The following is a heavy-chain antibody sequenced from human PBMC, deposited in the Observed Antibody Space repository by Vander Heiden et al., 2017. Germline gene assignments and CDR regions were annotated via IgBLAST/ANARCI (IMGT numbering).Heavy chain of an antibody. Sequence: EVQLGESGGGLIRPGGSRRISCAATGFTFSSYWLSGVRHAPGKGRGWVARINSEGSNTNYADSVKGRFTISRDNAKNTLYLQMNSLRAEDTAVFYCVREYSSTSGRAFDIWGQGTMVTVSS. CDR1: GFTFSSYW. J-gene: IGHJ3*02. V-gene: IGHV3-74*01. CDR3: VREYSSTSGRAFDI. CDR2: INSEGSNT. D-gene: IGHD6-6*01.